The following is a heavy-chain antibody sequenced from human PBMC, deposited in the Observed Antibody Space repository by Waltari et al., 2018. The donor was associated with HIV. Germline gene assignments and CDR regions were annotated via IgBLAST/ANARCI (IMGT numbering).Heavy chain of an antibody. V-gene: IGHV1-24*01. J-gene: IGHJ1*01. CDR3: ASGRVCSSTSCQMSWFFQH. CDR2: FDPEDGET. D-gene: IGHD2-2*01. CDR1: GYTLTELS. Sequence: QVQLVQSGAEVKKPGASVKVSCKVSGYTLTELSMHWVRQAPGQGREWMGGFDPEDGETIYAQKFQGRVTMTEDTSTDTAYMELSSLRSEDTAVYYCASGRVCSSTSCQMSWFFQHWGQGTLVTVSS.